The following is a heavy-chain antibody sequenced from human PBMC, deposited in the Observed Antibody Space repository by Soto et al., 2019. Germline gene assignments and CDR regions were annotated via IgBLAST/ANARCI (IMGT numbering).Heavy chain of an antibody. J-gene: IGHJ4*02. CDR1: GGTFSSYA. V-gene: IGHV1-24*01. CDR2: FDPEDGET. CDR3: ATDLNDFWSGPN. D-gene: IGHD3-3*01. Sequence: GASVKVSCKASGGTFSSYAISWVRQAPGKGLEWMGGFDPEDGETIYAQKFQGRVTMTEDTSTDTAYMELSSLRSEDTAVYYCATDLNDFWSGPNWGQGTLVTVSS.